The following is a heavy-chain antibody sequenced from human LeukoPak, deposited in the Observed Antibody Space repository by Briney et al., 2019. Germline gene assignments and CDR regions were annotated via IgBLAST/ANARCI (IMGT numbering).Heavy chain of an antibody. CDR1: GYKFGNYW. D-gene: IGHD3-3*01. Sequence: AESLKISCQTSGYKFGNYWIGWVRQKPGQGLEWMGIIYGDDFDTRYSPSFQGHVTISADKSETTAYLQWQSLEASDTGIYYCARSEWLLPRGGFDFWGQGTRVVVSS. CDR3: ARSEWLLPRGGFDF. J-gene: IGHJ5*01. CDR2: IYGDDFDT. V-gene: IGHV5-51*01.